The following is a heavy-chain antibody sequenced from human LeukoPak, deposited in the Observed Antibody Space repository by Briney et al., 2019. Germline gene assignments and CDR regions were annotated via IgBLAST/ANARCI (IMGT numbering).Heavy chain of an antibody. V-gene: IGHV4-34*01. CDR2: INHSGST. Sequence: PSETLSLTCAVYGGSFSGYYWSWIRQAPGKGLEWIGEINHSGSTNYNPSLKSRVTISVDTSKNQFSLKLSSVTAADTAVYYCARGGSGYYRETGYYYYYMDVWGKGTTVTVSS. J-gene: IGHJ6*03. D-gene: IGHD3-3*01. CDR3: ARGGSGYYRETGYYYYYMDV. CDR1: GGSFSGYY.